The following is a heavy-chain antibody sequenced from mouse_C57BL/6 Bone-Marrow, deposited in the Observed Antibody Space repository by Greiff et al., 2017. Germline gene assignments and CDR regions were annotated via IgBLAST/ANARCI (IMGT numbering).Heavy chain of an antibody. CDR3: ARDSNYPNWYFDV. Sequence: DVKLQESGGGLVQPGGSLKLSCAASGFTFSDYGMAWVRQAPRKGPEWVAFISNLAYSIYYADTVTGRFTISRENAKNTLYLEMSSLRSEDTAMYYCARDSNYPNWYFDVWGTGTTVTVSS. V-gene: IGHV5-15*01. CDR1: GFTFSDYG. CDR2: ISNLAYSI. D-gene: IGHD2-5*01. J-gene: IGHJ1*03.